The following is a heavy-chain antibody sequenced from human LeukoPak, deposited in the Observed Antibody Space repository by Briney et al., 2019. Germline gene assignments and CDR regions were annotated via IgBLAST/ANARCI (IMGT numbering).Heavy chain of an antibody. CDR3: ASSEGSGWYEDYYYYGMDV. J-gene: IGHJ6*02. D-gene: IGHD6-19*01. V-gene: IGHV1-2*02. Sequence: ASVKVSCKASGCTFTGYYMHWVRQAPGQGLEWMGWINPNSGGTNYAQKFQGRVTMTRDTSISTAYMELSRLRSDDTAVYYCASSEGSGWYEDYYYYGMDVWGQGTTVTVSS. CDR2: INPNSGGT. CDR1: GCTFTGYY.